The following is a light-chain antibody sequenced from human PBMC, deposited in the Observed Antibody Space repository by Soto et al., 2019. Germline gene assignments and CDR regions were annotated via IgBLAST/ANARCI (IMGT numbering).Light chain of an antibody. J-gene: IGKJ1*01. Sequence: EIVLTQSPGTLSLSPGERATLSCRASQSVSRNYMAWYQQKPGQAPRLLIFATSSRATGIPDRFGGSGSGTDFTLTINGLEPEDFAVYYCQQCGSSGTFGQGTKVDIK. V-gene: IGKV3-20*01. CDR2: ATS. CDR3: QQCGSSGT. CDR1: QSVSRNY.